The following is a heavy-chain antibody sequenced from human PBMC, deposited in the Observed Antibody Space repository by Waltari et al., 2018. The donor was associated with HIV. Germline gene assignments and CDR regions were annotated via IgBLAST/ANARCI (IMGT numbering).Heavy chain of an antibody. J-gene: IGHJ5*02. CDR1: GGSITSSSYF. Sequence: QLQLQESGPGLVKPSETLYLTCTVSGGSITSSSYFWAWIRQPPGKGLEWIGHSYSGGNTYDNPSLQRRVTMSVDRSNSQFSLRLSSVTAADTGVYYCARRVVPGSTLDPWGPGALVTVSS. V-gene: IGHV4-39*01. CDR3: ARRVVPGSTLDP. D-gene: IGHD2-15*01. CDR2: SYSGGNT.